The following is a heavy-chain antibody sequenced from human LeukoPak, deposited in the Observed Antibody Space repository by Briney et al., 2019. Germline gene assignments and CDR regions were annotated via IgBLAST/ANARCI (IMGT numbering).Heavy chain of an antibody. CDR3: AKAGAVTYMDV. Sequence: GGSLRLSCAASGFTFSSYGMHWVRQAPGKGLEWVAVIWYDGSNKYYADSVEGRFTISRDNSKNTLYLQMNSLRAEDTAVYYCAKAGAVTYMDVWGKGTTVTVSS. J-gene: IGHJ6*03. D-gene: IGHD6-19*01. V-gene: IGHV3-33*06. CDR1: GFTFSSYG. CDR2: IWYDGSNK.